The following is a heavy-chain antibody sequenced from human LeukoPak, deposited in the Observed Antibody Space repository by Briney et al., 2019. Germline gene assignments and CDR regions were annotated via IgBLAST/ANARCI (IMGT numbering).Heavy chain of an antibody. Sequence: AAVKVSCKASAYTFTAYYMHFVRQAPGQGLEWMGWINPTTGGTNYAQMFQGRVTMTRDTSISTPYMELSRLTSDDTALYYCARGGRTTSCCDDAFDIWGQGTMVSVSS. CDR2: INPTTGGT. CDR1: AYTFTAYY. D-gene: IGHD2-2*01. V-gene: IGHV1-2*02. CDR3: ARGGRTTSCCDDAFDI. J-gene: IGHJ3*02.